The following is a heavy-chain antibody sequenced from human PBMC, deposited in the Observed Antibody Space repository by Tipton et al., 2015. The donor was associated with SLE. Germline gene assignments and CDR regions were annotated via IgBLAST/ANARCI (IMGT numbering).Heavy chain of an antibody. CDR1: GGTFSSYA. Sequence: QSGPEVKKPGSSVKVSCKASGGTFSSYAISWVRQAPGQGLEWMGGIIPIFGTANYAQKFQGRVTITTDESTSTAYMELSSLRSEDTAVYYCAREDRLGITIFGVVSGAFDIWGQGTMVTVSS. J-gene: IGHJ3*02. D-gene: IGHD3-3*01. CDR3: AREDRLGITIFGVVSGAFDI. CDR2: IIPIFGTA. V-gene: IGHV1-69*05.